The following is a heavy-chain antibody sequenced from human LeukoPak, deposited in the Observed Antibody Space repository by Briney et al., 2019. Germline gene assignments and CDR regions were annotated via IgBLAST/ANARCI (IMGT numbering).Heavy chain of an antibody. CDR3: VRDGAVVTSGNYPWRYFQF. CDR2: IKEDGSEK. Sequence: GGSLRLSCVASGITFSNYWMSWVRQAPGKGLEWVANIKEDGSEKYYVDSVKGRFTISRDNAKNSLYLQMNTLRAEDTAVYYCVRDGAVVTSGNYPWRYFQFWGQGTLVTVSS. CDR1: GITFSNYW. D-gene: IGHD3-10*01. V-gene: IGHV3-7*01. J-gene: IGHJ1*01.